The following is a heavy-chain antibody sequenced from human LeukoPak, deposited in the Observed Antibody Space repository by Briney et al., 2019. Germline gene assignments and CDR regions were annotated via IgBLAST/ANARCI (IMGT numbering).Heavy chain of an antibody. J-gene: IGHJ5*02. Sequence: ASVKVSCKASGYTFRNYYMHWVRQAPGQGLEWMGWINPNSGGTNYAQKFQGRVTMTRDTSISAAYMELSRLRSDDTAVYYCARGGWYGSHWFDPWGQGTLVTVSS. D-gene: IGHD6-19*01. CDR2: INPNSGGT. CDR3: ARGGWYGSHWFDP. CDR1: GYTFRNYY. V-gene: IGHV1-2*02.